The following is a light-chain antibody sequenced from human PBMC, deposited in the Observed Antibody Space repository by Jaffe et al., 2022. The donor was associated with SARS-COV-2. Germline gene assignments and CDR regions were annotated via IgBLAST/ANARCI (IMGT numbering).Light chain of an antibody. V-gene: IGLV3-9*01. J-gene: IGLJ2*01. CDR3: QVWESSTAV. CDR2: RDS. CDR1: NIGTRN. Sequence: SYELAQPLSLSVALGQTARITCGGNNIGTRNVHWYQQRPGQAPVLVLYRDSSRPSGIPERFSGSNSGNMATLTISGAQDGDEADYYCQVWESSTAVFGGGTRLTVL.